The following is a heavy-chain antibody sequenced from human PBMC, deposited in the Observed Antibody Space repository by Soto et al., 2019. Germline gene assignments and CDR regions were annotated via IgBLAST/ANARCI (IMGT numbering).Heavy chain of an antibody. D-gene: IGHD1-1*01. Sequence: EVQLVESGGGLVQPGGSLRLSCAASGFSFSIYSMNWVRQAPGMGLEWVSYISSSSGTIYYADSVKGRFTISRDNAKNSLYLQMNSLRAEDTAVYYCASYNWNDVKAFDFWGQGTMVTVSS. J-gene: IGHJ3*01. CDR1: GFSFSIYS. V-gene: IGHV3-48*04. CDR2: ISSSSGTI. CDR3: ASYNWNDVKAFDF.